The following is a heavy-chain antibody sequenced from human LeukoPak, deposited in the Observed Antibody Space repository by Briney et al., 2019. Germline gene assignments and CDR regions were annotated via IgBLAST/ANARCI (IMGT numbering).Heavy chain of an antibody. CDR2: ISGSGGST. V-gene: IGHV3-23*01. D-gene: IGHD3-16*01. CDR3: AKVLGDNISAFDY. J-gene: IGHJ4*02. CDR1: GFTFSSYA. Sequence: GGSLRLSCAASGFTFSSYAMSWVRQAPGKGLEWVSAISGSGGSTYYADSVKGRFTISRDNSENTLHLQMNSLRAEDTAVYYCAKVLGDNISAFDYWGQGTLVTVSS.